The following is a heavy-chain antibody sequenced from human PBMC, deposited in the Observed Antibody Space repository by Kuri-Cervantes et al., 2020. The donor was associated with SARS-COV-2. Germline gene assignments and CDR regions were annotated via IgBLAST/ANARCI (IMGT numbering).Heavy chain of an antibody. CDR3: ARDQTVVPAYYYGMDV. CDR1: GGSFSGYY. CDR2: ISSSGSTI. J-gene: IGHJ6*02. D-gene: IGHD2-2*01. V-gene: IGHV3-11*01. Sequence: GGSLRLPCAVYGGSFSGYYWSWIRQPPGKGLEWVSYISSSGSTIYYADSVKGRFTISRDNAKNSLYLQMNSLRAEDTAVYYCARDQTVVPAYYYGMDVWGQGTTVTVSS.